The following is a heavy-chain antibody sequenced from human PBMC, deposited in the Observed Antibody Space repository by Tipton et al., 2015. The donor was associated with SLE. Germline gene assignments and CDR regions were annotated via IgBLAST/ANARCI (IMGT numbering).Heavy chain of an antibody. Sequence: SLRLSCAASGFTLSSYWMHWVRQAPGKGLVRVSRINSAGRSTDYADTVKGRVTISRDNAKNMVYLQMNSLRAEDTALYYCARRSFGAFDYWGQGALVTVSS. CDR2: INSAGRST. CDR1: GFTLSSYW. V-gene: IGHV3-74*01. J-gene: IGHJ4*02. CDR3: ARRSFGAFDY. D-gene: IGHD2/OR15-2a*01.